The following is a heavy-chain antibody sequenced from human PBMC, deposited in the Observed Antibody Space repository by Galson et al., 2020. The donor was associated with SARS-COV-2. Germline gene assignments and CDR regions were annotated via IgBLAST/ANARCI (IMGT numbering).Heavy chain of an antibody. CDR3: ASSPDFWSGYRGSQAPFDY. CDR1: GGSISSGGYY. Sequence: SETLSLTCTVSGGSISSGGYYWSWIRQHPGKGLEWIGYIYYSGSTYYNPSLKSRVTISVDTSKNQFSLKLSSVTAADTAVYYCASSPDFWSGYRGSQAPFDYWGQGTLVTVSS. J-gene: IGHJ4*02. V-gene: IGHV4-31*03. D-gene: IGHD3-3*01. CDR2: IYYSGST.